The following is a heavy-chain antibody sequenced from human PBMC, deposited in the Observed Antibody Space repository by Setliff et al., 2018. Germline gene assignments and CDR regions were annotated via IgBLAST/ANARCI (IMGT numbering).Heavy chain of an antibody. V-gene: IGHV4-4*08. J-gene: IGHJ6*03. CDR3: ARAPPNRYSGSYEYFYMDV. CDR2: IYSSGRT. Sequence: SETLSLTCTVSGGSISSYYWIWIRQPPGKGLEWIGYIYSSGRTNYNPSLKSRVTLSVDTSNNQSSLKVSSVTAADTAVYYCARAPPNRYSGSYEYFYMDVWGKGTTGTVS. D-gene: IGHD1-26*01. CDR1: GGSISSYY.